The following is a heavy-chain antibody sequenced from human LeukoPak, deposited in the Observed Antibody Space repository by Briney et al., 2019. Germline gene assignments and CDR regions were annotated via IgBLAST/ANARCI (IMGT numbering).Heavy chain of an antibody. Sequence: GGSLRLSCAASGFTFSSYAMSWVCQAPGKGLEWVSAISGSGGSTYYADSVKGRFTISRDNSKNTLYLQMNSLRAEDTAVYYCAKGPYGHYYDSSGYYFDYWGQGTLVTVSS. CDR1: GFTFSSYA. CDR2: ISGSGGST. V-gene: IGHV3-23*01. J-gene: IGHJ4*02. CDR3: AKGPYGHYYDSSGYYFDY. D-gene: IGHD3-22*01.